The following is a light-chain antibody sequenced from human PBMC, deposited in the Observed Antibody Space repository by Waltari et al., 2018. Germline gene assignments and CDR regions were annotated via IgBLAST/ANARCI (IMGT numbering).Light chain of an antibody. V-gene: IGLV2-8*01. Sequence: QSALTQPPSASGSPGQSVSISCTGTSSDVGGYKYVSWYQQHPGQAPKLLIYEVSKRPAVVPDRFSGAKSGNTASLTVSGLQVEDEAGYYCSSYAGNNVVFGGGTKLTVL. CDR2: EVS. CDR1: SSDVGGYKY. CDR3: SSYAGNNVV. J-gene: IGLJ2*01.